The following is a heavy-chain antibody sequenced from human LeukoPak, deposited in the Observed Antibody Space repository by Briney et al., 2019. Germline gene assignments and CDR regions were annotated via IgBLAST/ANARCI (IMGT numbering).Heavy chain of an antibody. D-gene: IGHD3-22*01. CDR2: IRYDGSSK. J-gene: IGHJ5*02. CDR1: GFTFSSYG. Sequence: GGFLRLSCAASGFTFSSYGMHWVRQAPGKGLDWVAFIRYDGSSKWYADSVKGRFTISRDNSKKTLYLLMNSLIPEDTAVYYCAKHPYYQDSLDNWFDPWGQGTQVTVSS. V-gene: IGHV3-30*02. CDR3: AKHPYYQDSLDNWFDP.